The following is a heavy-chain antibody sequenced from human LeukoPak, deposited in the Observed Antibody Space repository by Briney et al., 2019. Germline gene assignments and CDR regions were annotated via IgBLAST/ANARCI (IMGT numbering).Heavy chain of an antibody. V-gene: IGHV3-23*01. CDR2: ISGSGGST. J-gene: IGHJ4*02. Sequence: PGGSLRLSCAASGFTFSSYAMSWVRQAPGKGLEWVSAISGSGGSTYYADSVKGRFTISRDNSKNTLYLQMSSLRAVDTAVYYCVKDLAVAATPILDYWGQGTLVTVSS. D-gene: IGHD2-15*01. CDR1: GFTFSSYA. CDR3: VKDLAVAATPILDY.